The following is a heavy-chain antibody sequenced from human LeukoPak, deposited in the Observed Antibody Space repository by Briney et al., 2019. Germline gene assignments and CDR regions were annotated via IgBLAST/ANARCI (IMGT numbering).Heavy chain of an antibody. CDR2: INHSGST. Sequence: SETLSLTCAVYGGSFSGYYWSWIRQPPGKGLEWIGEINHSGSTNYNPSLKSRVTISVDTSKNQFSLKLSSVTAADTAVYYCARGAKCAYLSYFDYWGQGTLVTVSS. J-gene: IGHJ4*02. CDR3: ARGAKCAYLSYFDY. V-gene: IGHV4-34*01. D-gene: IGHD2-2*02. CDR1: GGSFSGYY.